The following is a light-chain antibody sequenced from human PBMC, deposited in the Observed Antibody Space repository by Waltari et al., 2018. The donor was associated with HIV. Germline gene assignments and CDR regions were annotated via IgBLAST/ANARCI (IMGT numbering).Light chain of an antibody. CDR3: AAWDDSLNGVV. J-gene: IGLJ2*01. CDR1: SSNIGSNT. Sequence: SVLTQPPSASGTPGQRVTISCSGSSSNIGSNTVNWYQQIPGTAPKLLLYSNNQRPSGGPYRFSGSKSGTSASLAISGLQSEDEADYYCAAWDDSLNGVVFGGGTKLTVL. CDR2: SNN. V-gene: IGLV1-44*01.